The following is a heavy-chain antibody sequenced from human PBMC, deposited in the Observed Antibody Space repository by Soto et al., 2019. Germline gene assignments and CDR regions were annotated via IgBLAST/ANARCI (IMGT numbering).Heavy chain of an antibody. Sequence: GASVKVSCKASGYTFTSYYMHWVRQAPGQGLEWMGIINPSGGSTSYAQKFQGRVTMTRDTSTSTVYMELSSLRSEDTAVYYCARGIVVVVAATRNWFDPWGQGTLVTV. J-gene: IGHJ5*02. CDR2: INPSGGST. D-gene: IGHD2-15*01. V-gene: IGHV1-46*03. CDR3: ARGIVVVVAATRNWFDP. CDR1: GYTFTSYY.